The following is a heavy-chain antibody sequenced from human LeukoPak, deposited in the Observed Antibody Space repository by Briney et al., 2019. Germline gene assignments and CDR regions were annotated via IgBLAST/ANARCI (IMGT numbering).Heavy chain of an antibody. J-gene: IGHJ4*02. Sequence: SETLSLTCTASGGSISSSSYYWGWIRQPPGKGLEWIGSIYYSGSTYYNPSLKSRVTISVDTSKNQFSLKLSSVTAADTAVYYCARHRVEWESPRFDYWGQGTLVTVSS. V-gene: IGHV4-39*01. CDR2: IYYSGST. CDR3: ARHRVEWESPRFDY. CDR1: GGSISSSSYY. D-gene: IGHD1-26*01.